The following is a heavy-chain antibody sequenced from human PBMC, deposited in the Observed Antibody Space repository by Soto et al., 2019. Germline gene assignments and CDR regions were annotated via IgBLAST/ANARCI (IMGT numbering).Heavy chain of an antibody. CDR2: IKQDGSEK. V-gene: IGHV3-7*03. J-gene: IGHJ5*02. CDR1: GFTFSSYW. D-gene: IGHD3-22*01. Sequence: GGSLRLSCAASGFTFSSYWMSWVRQAPGKGLEWVANIKQDGSEKYYVDSVKGRFTISRDNAKNSLYLQMNSLRAEDTAVYYCARDTGYYYDSSGYYYEPWGQGTLVTDSS. CDR3: ARDTGYYYDSSGYYYEP.